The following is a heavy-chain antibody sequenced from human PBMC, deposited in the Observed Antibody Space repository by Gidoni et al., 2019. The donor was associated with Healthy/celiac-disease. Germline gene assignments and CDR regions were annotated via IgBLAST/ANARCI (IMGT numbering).Heavy chain of an antibody. CDR3: ARVGWEVAGRPGVYFDY. CDR2: IYHSGST. Sequence: QLQLQESGSGLVKPSPTLSLTCAVSGGSISSGGYSWSWIRQPPGKGLEWIGYIYHSGSTYYNPSLKSRVTISVDRSKNQFSLKLSSVTAADTAVYYCARVGWEVAGRPGVYFDYWGQGTLVTVSS. V-gene: IGHV4-30-2*01. J-gene: IGHJ4*02. D-gene: IGHD5-12*01. CDR1: GGSISSGGYS.